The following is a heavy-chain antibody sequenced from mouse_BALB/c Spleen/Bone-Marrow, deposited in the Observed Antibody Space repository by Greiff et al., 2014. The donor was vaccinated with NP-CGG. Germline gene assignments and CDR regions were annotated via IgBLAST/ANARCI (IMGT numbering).Heavy chain of an antibody. CDR3: GRGAYYYGSSYYFDY. J-gene: IGHJ2*01. V-gene: IGHV1-37*01. CDR2: INPYNGDT. Sequence: EVQLQQSGPELVKPGASVKISCKASGYSFTGYFMNWVKQSHEKSLEWIGRINPYNGDTFYNQKFKGKATLTVDKSSSTAHMELLSLTSEDSAVYYCGRGAYYYGSSYYFDYWGQGTTLTVSS. D-gene: IGHD1-1*01. CDR1: GYSFTGYF.